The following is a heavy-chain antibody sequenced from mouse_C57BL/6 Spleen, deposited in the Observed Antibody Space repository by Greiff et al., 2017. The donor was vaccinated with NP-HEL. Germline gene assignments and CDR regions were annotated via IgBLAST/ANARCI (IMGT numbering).Heavy chain of an antibody. CDR1: GYAFSSSW. CDR3: ARWDTTVVATG. V-gene: IGHV1-82*01. Sequence: VQLQESGPELVKPGASVKISCKASGYAFSSSWMNWVKQRPGKGLEWIGRIYPGDGDTNYNGKFKGKATLTADKSSSTAYMQLSSLTSEDSAVYFCARWDTTVVATGWGQGTLVTVSA. CDR2: IYPGDGDT. D-gene: IGHD1-1*01. J-gene: IGHJ3*02.